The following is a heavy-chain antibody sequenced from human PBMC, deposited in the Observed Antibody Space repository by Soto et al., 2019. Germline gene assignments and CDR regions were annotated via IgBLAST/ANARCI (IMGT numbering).Heavy chain of an antibody. CDR3: AREVKKRKDTAMAHDAFDI. CDR2: TYYRSKWYN. V-gene: IGHV6-1*01. D-gene: IGHD5-18*01. J-gene: IGHJ3*02. Sequence: QSQTLSLTCAISGDSVSSNSAAWNWIRQSPSRGLEWLGRTYYRSKWYNDYAVSVKSRITINPDTSKNQFSLQLNSVTPEDTAVYYCAREVKKRKDTAMAHDAFDIWGQGTMVTVSS. CDR1: GDSVSSNSAA.